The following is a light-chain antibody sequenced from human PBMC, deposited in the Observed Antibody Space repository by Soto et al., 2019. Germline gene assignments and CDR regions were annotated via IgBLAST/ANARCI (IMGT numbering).Light chain of an antibody. CDR1: QNINDY. CDR3: QQYYNYPYT. Sequence: AIQMTQSPSSLSASTGDRITITCRASQNINDYLAWYKQKPGKAPKLLMYAASTLESGVTSNFSGSGSGTDCTLTLSRLQSEEFATYYCQQYYNYPYTFGQGTKLEIK. CDR2: AAS. V-gene: IGKV1-8*01. J-gene: IGKJ2*01.